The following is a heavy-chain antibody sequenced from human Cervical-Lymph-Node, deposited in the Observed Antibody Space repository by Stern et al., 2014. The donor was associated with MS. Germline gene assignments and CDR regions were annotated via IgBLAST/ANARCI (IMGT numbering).Heavy chain of an antibody. CDR3: ARATF. V-gene: IGHV3-21*01. CDR1: GFTFNFHS. CDR2: ISRSSTYI. J-gene: IGHJ6*02. Sequence: EDQLVESGGGLVKPGGSLTLSCAASGFTFNFHSMYWVRQAPGKGLEWVSSISRSSTYIYYADSVKGRFTISRDNARNSLYLHMNSLRAEDTAVYYCARATFLGQGTTVTVSS.